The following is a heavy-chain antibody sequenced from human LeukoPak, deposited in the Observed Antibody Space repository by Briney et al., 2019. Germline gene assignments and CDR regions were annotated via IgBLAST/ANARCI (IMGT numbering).Heavy chain of an antibody. CDR2: ISSDGRIT. V-gene: IGHV3-64*01. CDR3: ARVSGWYWFDQ. Sequence: GGSLRLPCEGSGYTFSSYAMHWVRQAPGKGLEYVAAISSDGRITYYANFVKGRFTISRDNSKNTLYLQMGSLRTVDMAVYYCARVSGWYWFDQWGQGTLVTVSS. CDR1: GYTFSSYA. D-gene: IGHD6-19*01. J-gene: IGHJ5*02.